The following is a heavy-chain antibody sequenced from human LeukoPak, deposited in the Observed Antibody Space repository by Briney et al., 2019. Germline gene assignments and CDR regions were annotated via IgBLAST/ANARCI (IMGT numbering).Heavy chain of an antibody. CDR3: ARHSIAAAGLLYYYYYMDV. CDR2: ISSSGGTI. J-gene: IGHJ6*03. V-gene: IGHV3-48*03. Sequence: GGSLRLSCAASGFTFSSYEMNWVRQAPGKGLERVSYISSSGGTIYYADSVKGRFTISRDNAKNSLYLQMNSLRAEDTAVYYCARHSIAAAGLLYYYYYMDVWGKGTTVTVSS. D-gene: IGHD6-13*01. CDR1: GFTFSSYE.